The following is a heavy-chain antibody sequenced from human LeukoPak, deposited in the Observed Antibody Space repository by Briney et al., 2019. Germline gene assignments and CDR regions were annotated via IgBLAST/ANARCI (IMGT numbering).Heavy chain of an antibody. CDR2: IYWDDDK. J-gene: IGHJ1*01. CDR3: AHSNSARYPLYFQN. CDR1: GFSLSTSGVS. Sequence: SGPTLVNPTQTLTLTCTFSGFSLSTSGVSVGWIRQPPGKALEWLALIYWDDDKRYSPSLKSKLTITKDTSKNQVVLTMTNMDPVDTATYYCAHSNSARYPLYFQNWGQGTLVTVSS. D-gene: IGHD1-26*01. V-gene: IGHV2-5*02.